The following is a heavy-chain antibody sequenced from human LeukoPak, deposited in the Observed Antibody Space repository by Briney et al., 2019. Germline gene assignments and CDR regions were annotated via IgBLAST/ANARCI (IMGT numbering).Heavy chain of an antibody. D-gene: IGHD6-13*01. CDR1: GFTFSSNW. Sequence: GGSLRLSCAASGFTFSSNWMHWVRQAPGKGLVWVSRINEDGSTTNYADSVKGRSTIFRDNAKNTLYLQMNSLRAEDTAVYYCARTYSSSWYYYYGMDVWGQGTTVTVSS. V-gene: IGHV3-74*01. CDR3: ARTYSSSWYYYYGMDV. CDR2: INEDGSTT. J-gene: IGHJ6*02.